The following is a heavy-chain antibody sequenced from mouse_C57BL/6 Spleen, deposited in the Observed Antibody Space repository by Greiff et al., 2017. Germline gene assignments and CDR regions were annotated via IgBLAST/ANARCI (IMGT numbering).Heavy chain of an antibody. D-gene: IGHD4-1*01. V-gene: IGHV10-1*01. Sequence: EVQLVESGGGLVQPKGSLKLSCAASGFSFNTYAMNWVRQAPGKGLEWVARIRSKSNNYATYYADSVKDRFTISRDDSESMLYLQMNNLKTEDTAMYYCVRGELGEVFAYWGQGTLVTVSA. CDR3: VRGELGEVFAY. CDR2: IRSKSNNYAT. J-gene: IGHJ3*01. CDR1: GFSFNTYA.